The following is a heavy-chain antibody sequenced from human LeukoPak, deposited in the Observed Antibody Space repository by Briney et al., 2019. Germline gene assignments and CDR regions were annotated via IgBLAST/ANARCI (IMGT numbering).Heavy chain of an antibody. CDR1: GGSISSYY. J-gene: IGHJ1*01. Sequence: SETLSLTCTVSGGSISSYYWSWIRQPPGKGLEWIGYIYYSGSTNYNPSLKSRVTISVGTSKNQFSLKLSSVTAADTAVYYCARGPAVDGYNNFQHWGQGTLVTVSS. D-gene: IGHD5-24*01. CDR3: ARGPAVDGYNNFQH. CDR2: IYYSGST. V-gene: IGHV4-59*01.